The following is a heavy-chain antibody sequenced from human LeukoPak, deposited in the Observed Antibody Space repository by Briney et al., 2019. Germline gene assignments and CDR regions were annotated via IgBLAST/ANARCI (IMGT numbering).Heavy chain of an antibody. Sequence: AGGSLRLSCAASGFTFISYGMHWVRQAPGKGLEWVAFIRYDGSNKYYADSVKGRFTISRDNSKNTLYLQMNSLRAEDTAVYYCARGNYYDSSGYSVYFDYWGQGTLVTVSS. V-gene: IGHV3-30*02. J-gene: IGHJ4*02. CDR2: IRYDGSNK. D-gene: IGHD3-22*01. CDR3: ARGNYYDSSGYSVYFDY. CDR1: GFTFISYG.